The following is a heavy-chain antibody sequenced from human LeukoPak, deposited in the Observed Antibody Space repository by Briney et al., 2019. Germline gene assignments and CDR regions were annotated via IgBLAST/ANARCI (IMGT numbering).Heavy chain of an antibody. CDR3: ARADYGDYVTGAFDI. CDR2: INPSGGST. V-gene: IGHV1-46*01. Sequence: ASVKVSCKASGYTFTSYYMHWVRQAPGQGLERMGIINPSGGSTSYAQKFQGRVTMTRDTSTSTVYMELSSLRSEDTGVYYCARADYGDYVTGAFDIWGQGTMVTVSS. J-gene: IGHJ3*02. CDR1: GYTFTSYY. D-gene: IGHD4-17*01.